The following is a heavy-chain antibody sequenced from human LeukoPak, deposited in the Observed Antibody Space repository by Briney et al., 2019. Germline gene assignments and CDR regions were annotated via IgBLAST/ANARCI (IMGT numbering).Heavy chain of an antibody. CDR1: GGSISSGDYY. Sequence: SETLSLTCTVSGGSISSGDYYWSWIRQPPGKGLEWIGYIYYSGSTYYNPSLKSRVTISVDTSKDQFSLKLSSVTAADTAVYYCALTYYYDSSGYYFDYWGQGTLVTVSS. J-gene: IGHJ4*02. V-gene: IGHV4-30-4*01. D-gene: IGHD3-22*01. CDR2: IYYSGST. CDR3: ALTYYYDSSGYYFDY.